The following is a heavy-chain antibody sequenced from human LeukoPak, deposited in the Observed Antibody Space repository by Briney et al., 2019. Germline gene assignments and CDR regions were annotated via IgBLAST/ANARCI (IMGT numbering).Heavy chain of an antibody. Sequence: GGSLRLSCAATGYSFKDYGMHWVRQPPGKGLEWVSAINWNGGDTDYADSVKGRFTIFRDNAKNSLYLQLSSLRPEDTALYYCAKHLTATNTYIFFGLDVWGQGTSVTVS. J-gene: IGHJ6*02. V-gene: IGHV3-9*01. CDR3: AKHLTATNTYIFFGLDV. D-gene: IGHD1-26*01. CDR2: INWNGGDT. CDR1: GYSFKDYG.